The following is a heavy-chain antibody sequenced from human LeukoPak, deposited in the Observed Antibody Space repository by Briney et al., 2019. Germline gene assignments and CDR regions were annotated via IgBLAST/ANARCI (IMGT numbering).Heavy chain of an antibody. V-gene: IGHV4-4*02. CDR2: VHLDGRT. Sequence: KASETLSLTCGVSGDSVSSTNWWTWIRQPPGKGLEWIGEVHLDGRTNFNPSLKSRLTMSVDLSENHVSLKLTSVTAADTAVYYCAREGGFYRPLDYSGQGTLVTVSS. J-gene: IGHJ4*02. CDR1: GDSVSSTNW. D-gene: IGHD6-25*01. CDR3: AREGGFYRPLDY.